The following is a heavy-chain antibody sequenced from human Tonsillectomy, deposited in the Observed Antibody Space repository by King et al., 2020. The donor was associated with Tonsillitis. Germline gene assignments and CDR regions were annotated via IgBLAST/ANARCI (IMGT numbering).Heavy chain of an antibody. CDR1: GGSFSNYY. Sequence: VQLQQWGAGLLKPSETLSLTCAVYGGSFSNYYWSWIRQPPGKGLEWIGEINHRGSTNYTPSLKSRVTISVDTSKGQFSLKLISVTAADTAVYYCARVEVRGSFDYWGQGTRVTVSS. V-gene: IGHV4-34*01. D-gene: IGHD3-10*01. CDR2: INHRGST. J-gene: IGHJ4*02. CDR3: ARVEVRGSFDY.